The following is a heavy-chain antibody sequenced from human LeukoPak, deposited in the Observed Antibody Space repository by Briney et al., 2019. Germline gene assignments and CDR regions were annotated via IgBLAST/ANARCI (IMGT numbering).Heavy chain of an antibody. D-gene: IGHD4-17*01. J-gene: IGHJ5*02. CDR1: VGSFSGYY. V-gene: IGHV4-34*01. CDR3: ARDSPYGDYWARWFDP. CDR2: INHSGST. Sequence: ASETLSLTCAVYVGSFSGYYWSWIRQPPGKGLEWIGEINHSGSTNYNPSLKSRVTISVDTSKNQFSLKLSSVTAADTAVYYCARDSPYGDYWARWFDPWGQGTLVTVSS.